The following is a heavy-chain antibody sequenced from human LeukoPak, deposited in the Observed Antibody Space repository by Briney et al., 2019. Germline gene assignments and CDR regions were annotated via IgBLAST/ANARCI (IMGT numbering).Heavy chain of an antibody. CDR2: IRYDGSNK. V-gene: IGHV3-30*02. D-gene: IGHD3-3*01. CDR1: GFTFSSYG. J-gene: IGHJ3*02. CDR3: AKPTYDFWSGYHNAFDI. Sequence: QAGGSLRLSCAASGFTFSSYGMHWVRQAPGKGLEWVAFIRYDGSNKYYADSVKGRFTISRDNSKNTLYLQMNSLRAEDTAVYYCAKPTYDFWSGYHNAFDIWGQGTMVTVSS.